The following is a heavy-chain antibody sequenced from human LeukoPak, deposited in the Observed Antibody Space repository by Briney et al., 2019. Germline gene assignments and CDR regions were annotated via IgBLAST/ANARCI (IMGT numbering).Heavy chain of an antibody. J-gene: IGHJ6*02. Sequence: SDTLFLTCTVSDGFITNYYWSWVRQPPGKGLEFIGYVHYSGTTNYNPSLRSRVTISIDTSKNHFFLKLNSVTAADTAVYYCASVSHRAAAGTLGNYYYYGMDVWGQGTTVTVSS. D-gene: IGHD6-13*01. CDR1: DGFITNYY. V-gene: IGHV4-59*07. CDR3: ASVSHRAAAGTLGNYYYYGMDV. CDR2: VHYSGTT.